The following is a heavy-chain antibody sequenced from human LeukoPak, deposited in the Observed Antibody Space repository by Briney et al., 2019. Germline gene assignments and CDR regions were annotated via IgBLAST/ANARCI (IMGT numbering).Heavy chain of an antibody. V-gene: IGHV3-23*01. D-gene: IGHD6-19*01. CDR3: ARGGYSSGWDFDY. J-gene: IGHJ4*02. CDR1: GFTFSSYA. Sequence: GGALRLSCAASGFTFSSYAMSWVRQAPGKGLERVSTISGSTGDTFYADSVKGRFTISRDNSKNTLYLQMNSLRAEDTAVYYCARGGYSSGWDFDYWGQGTLVTVSS. CDR2: ISGSTGDT.